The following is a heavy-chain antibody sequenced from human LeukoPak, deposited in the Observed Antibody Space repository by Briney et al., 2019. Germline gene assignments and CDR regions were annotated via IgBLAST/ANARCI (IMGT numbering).Heavy chain of an antibody. Sequence: GASVKVSCKASGYTFTGYYMHWARQAPGQGLEWMGWINPNSGGTNYAQKFQGRVTMTRDTSISTAYMELSRLRSDDTAVYYCARVLFPQYYFDYWGQGTLVTVSS. D-gene: IGHD3-10*02. V-gene: IGHV1-2*02. J-gene: IGHJ4*02. CDR2: INPNSGGT. CDR1: GYTFTGYY. CDR3: ARVLFPQYYFDY.